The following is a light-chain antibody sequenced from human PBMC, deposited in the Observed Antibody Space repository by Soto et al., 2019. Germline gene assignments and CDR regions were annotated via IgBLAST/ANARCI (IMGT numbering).Light chain of an antibody. CDR3: SSYTSSSSYV. Sequence: QSVLTQPASVSGSPGQSITISCTGTSSDVGAYDLVSWYQHHPGKVPKLIIYEVSNRPSGVSNRFSGSKSGNTASLTISGLQAEDEADYYCSSYTSSSSYVFGTGTQLTVL. CDR1: SSDVGAYDL. V-gene: IGLV2-14*02. J-gene: IGLJ1*01. CDR2: EVS.